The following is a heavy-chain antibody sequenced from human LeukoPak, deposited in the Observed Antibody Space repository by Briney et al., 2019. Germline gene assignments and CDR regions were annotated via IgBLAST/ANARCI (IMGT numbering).Heavy chain of an antibody. CDR2: INHSGST. CDR3: ARQRITMVRGVIAWFDP. Sequence: PSETLSLTCAVYGGSFSGYYWSWIRQPPGKGLEWIGEINHSGSTNYKPSLKSRVTISVDTSKNQFSLKLSSVPAADTAVYYCARQRITMVRGVIAWFDPWGQGTLVTVSS. J-gene: IGHJ5*02. V-gene: IGHV4-34*01. D-gene: IGHD3-10*01. CDR1: GGSFSGYY.